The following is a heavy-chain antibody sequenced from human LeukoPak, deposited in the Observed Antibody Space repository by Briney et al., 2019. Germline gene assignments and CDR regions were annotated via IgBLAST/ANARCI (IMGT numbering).Heavy chain of an antibody. D-gene: IGHD6-13*01. J-gene: IGHJ4*02. CDR3: AREQQLVRGQVFTDY. Sequence: PSGTLSLTCTVSGGSISSYYWSWIRQPAGKGLEWIGRIYTSGSTNYNPSLKSRVTMSVDTSKNQFSLKLSSVTAADTAVYYCAREQQLVRGQVFTDYWGQGTLVTVAS. CDR2: IYTSGST. V-gene: IGHV4-4*07. CDR1: GGSISSYY.